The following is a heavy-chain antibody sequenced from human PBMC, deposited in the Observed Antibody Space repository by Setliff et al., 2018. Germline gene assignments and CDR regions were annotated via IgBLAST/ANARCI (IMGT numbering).Heavy chain of an antibody. D-gene: IGHD1-26*01. Sequence: SETLSLTCTVSGGSFTGTTYYWGWIRQPPGEGLEWIATIYYSGTTYYNPSLKTRVTISVDTSKNQFSLKLSFVTAADTAVYYCARHPSSGSYYGGSIFYFDDWGPGSLVTVSS. V-gene: IGHV4-39*01. J-gene: IGHJ4*02. CDR3: ARHPSSGSYYGGSIFYFDD. CDR1: GGSFTGTTYY. CDR2: IYYSGTT.